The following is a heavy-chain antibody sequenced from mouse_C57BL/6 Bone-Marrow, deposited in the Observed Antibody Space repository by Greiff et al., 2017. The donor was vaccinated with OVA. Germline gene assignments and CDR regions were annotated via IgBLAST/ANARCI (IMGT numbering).Heavy chain of an antibody. J-gene: IGHJ4*01. Sequence: VNVVESGAELVKPGASVKMSCKASGYTFTSYWITWVKQRPGQGLEWIGDIYPGSGSTNYNEKFKSKATLTVDTSSSTAYMQLSSLTSEDSAVYYCARERGAMDDWGQGTSVTVSS. CDR1: GYTFTSYW. V-gene: IGHV1-55*01. CDR3: ARERGAMDD. CDR2: IYPGSGST.